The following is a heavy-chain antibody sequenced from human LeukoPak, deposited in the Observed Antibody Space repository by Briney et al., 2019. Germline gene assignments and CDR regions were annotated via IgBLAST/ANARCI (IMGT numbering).Heavy chain of an antibody. J-gene: IGHJ5*02. CDR2: INAGNGNT. CDR1: GYTFTSYG. Sequence: GASVKVSCKASGYTFTSYGISWVRQAPGQGLEWMGWINAGNGNTKYSQKFQGRVTITRDTSASTAYMELSSLRSEDTAVYYCATGGYFDWSPFDPWGQGTLVTVSS. V-gene: IGHV1-18*01. CDR3: ATGGYFDWSPFDP. D-gene: IGHD3-9*01.